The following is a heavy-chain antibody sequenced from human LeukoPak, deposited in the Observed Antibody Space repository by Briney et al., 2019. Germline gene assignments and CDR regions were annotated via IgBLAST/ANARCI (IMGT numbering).Heavy chain of an antibody. CDR2: ISGSGGST. J-gene: IGHJ6*02. CDR1: GFTFSSYA. D-gene: IGHD4-17*01. CDR3: AKEGGLTTVTTWILYYGMDV. Sequence: GGSLRLSCAASGFTFSSYAMSWVRQAPGKGLEWVSAISGSGGSTYYADSVKGRFTISRDNSKNTLYLQMNSLRAEDTAVYYCAKEGGLTTVTTWILYYGMDVWGQGTTVTVCS. V-gene: IGHV3-23*01.